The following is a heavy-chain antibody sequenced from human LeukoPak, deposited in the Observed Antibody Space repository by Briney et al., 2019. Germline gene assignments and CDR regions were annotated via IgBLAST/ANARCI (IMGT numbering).Heavy chain of an antibody. J-gene: IGHJ4*02. CDR2: ISYDGSNK. V-gene: IGHV3-30*18. Sequence: GGSLRLSCAASGFTFSSYGVHWVRQAPGKGLEWVAVISYDGSNKYYADSVKGRFTISRDNSKNTLYLQMNSLRAEDTAVYYCAKDQTGYSSSWYDYWGQGTLVTVSS. CDR3: AKDQTGYSSSWYDY. CDR1: GFTFSSYG. D-gene: IGHD6-13*01.